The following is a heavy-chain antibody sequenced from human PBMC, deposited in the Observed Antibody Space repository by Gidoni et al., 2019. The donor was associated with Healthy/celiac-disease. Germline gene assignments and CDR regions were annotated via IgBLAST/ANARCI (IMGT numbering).Heavy chain of an antibody. CDR3: ARDLYQWLSSGFDY. D-gene: IGHD6-19*01. J-gene: IGHJ4*02. V-gene: IGHV3-30*04. CDR2: ISYDGSNE. Sequence: QVQLVESGGGVVQPGRSLRLSCAASGFTSRSYAMHWVRQAPGKGLEWVAVISYDGSNEYYADSVKGRFTISRDNSKNTLYLQMNSLRAEDTAVYYCARDLYQWLSSGFDYWGQGTLVTVSS. CDR1: GFTSRSYA.